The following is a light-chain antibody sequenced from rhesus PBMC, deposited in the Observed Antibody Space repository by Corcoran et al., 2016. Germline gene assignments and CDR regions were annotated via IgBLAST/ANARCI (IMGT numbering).Light chain of an antibody. CDR1: QGISSW. V-gene: IGKV1-22*01. Sequence: DIQMTQSPSSLSASVGDKVTITCRASQGISSWLAWYQPHPGKAPKLLIYKASSLQSGVPSRFSGSGSGTDFTLTISSLQPEDCAAYYCLQYSSSPRTFGQGTKVEIK. CDR3: LQYSSSPRT. J-gene: IGKJ1*01. CDR2: KAS.